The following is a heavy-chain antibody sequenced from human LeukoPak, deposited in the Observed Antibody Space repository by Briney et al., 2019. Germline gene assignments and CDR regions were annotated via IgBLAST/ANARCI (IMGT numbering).Heavy chain of an antibody. V-gene: IGHV3-23*01. D-gene: IGHD3-9*01. J-gene: IGHJ4*02. CDR2: ISGSGGST. Sequence: PGGSLRLSCAASGFTFSTYGMSWVRQAPGKGLEWVSAISGSGGSTYYADSVKGRFTISRDNSKNTLYLQMTSLRAEDTAVYYCAASSTYYDSLTGSYTGYHFDYWGQGTLISVS. CDR1: GFTFSTYG. CDR3: AASSTYYDSLTGSYTGYHFDY.